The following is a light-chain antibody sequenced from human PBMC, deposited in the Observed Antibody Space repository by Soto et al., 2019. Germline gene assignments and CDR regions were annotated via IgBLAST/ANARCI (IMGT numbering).Light chain of an antibody. CDR3: HQTFSFPQT. Sequence: DIQMTQSPSSVSASVGDRVTISCRASRHITNWLAWYQQKPGKAPKLLVYTASTLQSGVPSRFSGSGSGTHFTLIISSLQPEDSATYYCHQTFSFPQTFGGGTKVEIK. V-gene: IGKV1-12*01. J-gene: IGKJ4*01. CDR2: TAS. CDR1: RHITNW.